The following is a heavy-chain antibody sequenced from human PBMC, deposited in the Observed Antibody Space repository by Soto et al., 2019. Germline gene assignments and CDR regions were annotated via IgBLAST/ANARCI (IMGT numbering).Heavy chain of an antibody. CDR3: VRDMYSSGWIFDY. CDR1: GFTFSSYG. V-gene: IGHV3-33*01. Sequence: PGGSLRLSCAASGFTFSSYGMHWVRQAPGKGLEWVAVIWYDGSNKYYADSVKGRFTISRDNSKNTLYLQMNSLRAEDTAVYYCVRDMYSSGWIFDYWGQGTLVTVSS. CDR2: IWYDGSNK. J-gene: IGHJ4*02. D-gene: IGHD6-19*01.